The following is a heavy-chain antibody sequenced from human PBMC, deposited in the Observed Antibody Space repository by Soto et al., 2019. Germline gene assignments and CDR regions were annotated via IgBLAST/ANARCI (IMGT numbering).Heavy chain of an antibody. CDR2: IYPSDSHT. D-gene: IGHD1-1*01. CDR1: QYPFAGYA. V-gene: IGHV5-51*01. Sequence: CLAISCKGSQYPFAGYAVAWVLQMPGKGLELMGFIYPSDSHTRDRPSFQGQVTISSDKSISSAYLQWSSLRASDTAMYYCARGGLSTRTFDYWGPGTPVPVSP. J-gene: IGHJ4*02. CDR3: ARGGLSTRTFDY.